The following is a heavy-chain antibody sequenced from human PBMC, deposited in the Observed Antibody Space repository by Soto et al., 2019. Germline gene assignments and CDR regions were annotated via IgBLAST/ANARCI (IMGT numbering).Heavy chain of an antibody. Sequence: GGSLRLSCAASGFTFSSYAMSWVRQAPGKGLEWVSAISGSGGSTYYADSVKGRFTISRDNSKNTLYLQMNSLRAEDTAVYYCAKDRLGVYYDILTGYYMGDYWGQGTLVTVSS. CDR2: ISGSGGST. J-gene: IGHJ4*02. CDR1: GFTFSSYA. CDR3: AKDRLGVYYDILTGYYMGDY. D-gene: IGHD3-9*01. V-gene: IGHV3-23*01.